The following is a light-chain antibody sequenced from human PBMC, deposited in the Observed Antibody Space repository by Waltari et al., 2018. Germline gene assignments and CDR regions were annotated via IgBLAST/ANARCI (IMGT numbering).Light chain of an antibody. CDR2: AAS. J-gene: IGKJ2*01. Sequence: DIQMTQSPSSLSASVGDRITITCRASGSIGRYCNWYQQRPGKAPKLLIYAASNLQSGAPPRFSGSGPGTAFTLTISSLQPEDSATYYCQQSYTSPYTFGQGT. CDR1: GSIGRY. V-gene: IGKV1-39*01. CDR3: QQSYTSPYT.